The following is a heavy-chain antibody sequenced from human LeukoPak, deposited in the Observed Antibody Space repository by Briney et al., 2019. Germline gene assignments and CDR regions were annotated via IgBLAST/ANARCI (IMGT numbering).Heavy chain of an antibody. CDR3: ARDGLGSAFDY. D-gene: IGHD3/OR15-3a*01. V-gene: IGHV3-7*01. CDR1: GFTFSSYW. Sequence: GGSLRLSCAGSGFTFSSYWMTWVRQAPGKGLEWVANIKQDGSEEYYVDSVKGRFTISRDNAKNSLYLQMNSLRAEDTAVYYCARDGLGSAFDYWGQGTLVTVSS. J-gene: IGHJ4*02. CDR2: IKQDGSEE.